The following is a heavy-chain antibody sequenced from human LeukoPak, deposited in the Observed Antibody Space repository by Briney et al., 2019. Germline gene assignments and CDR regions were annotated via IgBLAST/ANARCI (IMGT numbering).Heavy chain of an antibody. D-gene: IGHD2-2*01. V-gene: IGHV3-23*01. J-gene: IGHJ6*02. CDR2: ISGSGGST. CDR3: AKWGIVVVPAASV. Sequence: GXXLEWVSGISGSGGSTYYADSVKGRFTISRDNSKNTLYLQMNSLRAEDTAVYYCAKWGIVVVPAASVWGQGTTVTVSS.